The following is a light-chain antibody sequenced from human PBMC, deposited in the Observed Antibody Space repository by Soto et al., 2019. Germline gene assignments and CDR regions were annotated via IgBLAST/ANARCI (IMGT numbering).Light chain of an antibody. Sequence: DIQMTQSPSTLSASVGDRVTITCRASQSISSYLNWYQQKPGKAPKLLIYAASSLQSGVPSRFSGSGSGTDFTLTISSLQPDDFATYYCQHYNSSPEAFGQGTKVDIK. J-gene: IGKJ1*01. CDR2: AAS. CDR3: QHYNSSPEA. V-gene: IGKV1-39*01. CDR1: QSISSY.